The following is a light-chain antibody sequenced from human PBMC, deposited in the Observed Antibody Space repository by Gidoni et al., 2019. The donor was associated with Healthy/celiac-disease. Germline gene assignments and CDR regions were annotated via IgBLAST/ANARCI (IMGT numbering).Light chain of an antibody. CDR3: QQYGSSQT. CDR2: GAS. J-gene: IGKJ1*01. V-gene: IGKV3-20*01. CDR1: QSGSSSY. Sequence: ESGLTQSPGTLSLSPGERATLSCRASQSGSSSYLAWYQQKPGQAPRLLIYGASRRATGLPDRFSGSGSGTGFTLTISRLEPEDFAVYYCQQYGSSQTFGQGTKVEIK.